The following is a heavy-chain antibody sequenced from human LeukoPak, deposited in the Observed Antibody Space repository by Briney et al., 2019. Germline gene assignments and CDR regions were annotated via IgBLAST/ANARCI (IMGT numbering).Heavy chain of an antibody. CDR3: AMDRSMAAAGHYYYYYYMDV. CDR2: ISSSGSTI. V-gene: IGHV3-48*03. CDR1: GFIFSSYE. D-gene: IGHD6-13*01. Sequence: PGGSLRLSCAASGFIFSSYEMNWVRQAPGKGLEWVSYISSSGSTIYYADSVKGRFTISRDNAKNPLYLQMNSLRAEDTAVYYGAMDRSMAAAGHYYYYYYMDVWAKGTTVTVSS. J-gene: IGHJ6*03.